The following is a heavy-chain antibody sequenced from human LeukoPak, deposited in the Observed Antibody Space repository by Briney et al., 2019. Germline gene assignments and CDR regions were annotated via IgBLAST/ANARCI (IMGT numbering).Heavy chain of an antibody. CDR3: ARTALRYYGSGSFSLDVFDI. D-gene: IGHD3-10*01. Sequence: GGSLRLSCAASGFTFSSYGMHWVCQAPGKGLEWVAVISYDGSNKYYADSVKGRITISRDNSKSSLYLQMNSLTPEDTAVYYCARTALRYYGSGSFSLDVFDIWGQGTMVTVSS. J-gene: IGHJ3*02. CDR2: ISYDGSNK. V-gene: IGHV3-30*03. CDR1: GFTFSSYG.